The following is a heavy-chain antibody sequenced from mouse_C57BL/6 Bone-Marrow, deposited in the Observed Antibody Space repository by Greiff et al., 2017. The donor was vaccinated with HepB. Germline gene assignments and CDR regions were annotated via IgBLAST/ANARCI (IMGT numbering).Heavy chain of an antibody. V-gene: IGHV1-22*01. J-gene: IGHJ2*01. D-gene: IGHD1-1*01. CDR1: GYTFTDYN. CDR3: ARVRCRDYYGSSPFDY. Sequence: EVQLQQSGPELVKPGASVKMSCKASGYTFTDYNMHWVKQSHGKSLEWIGYINPNNGGTSYNQKFKGKATLTVNKSSSTAYMELRSLTSEDSAVDYCARVRCRDYYGSSPFDYWGQGTTLTVAS. CDR2: INPNNGGT.